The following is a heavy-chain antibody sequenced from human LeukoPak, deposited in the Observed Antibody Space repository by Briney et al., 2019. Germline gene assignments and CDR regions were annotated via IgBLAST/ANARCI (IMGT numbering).Heavy chain of an antibody. CDR1: GGTFSSYA. V-gene: IGHV1-69*05. CDR2: IIPIFGTA. J-gene: IGHJ4*02. Sequence: SLKVSCKASGGTFSSYAISWVRQAPGQGLEWMGGIIPIFGTANYAQKFQGRVTITTDESTSTANMELSRLRSEDTAVYYCARDDLPDYGWGRSFDYWGQGTLVTVSS. D-gene: IGHD3-10*01. CDR3: ARDDLPDYGWGRSFDY.